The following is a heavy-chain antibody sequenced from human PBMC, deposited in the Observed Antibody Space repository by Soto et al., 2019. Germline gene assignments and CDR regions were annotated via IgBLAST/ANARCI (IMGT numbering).Heavy chain of an antibody. Sequence: GGSLRVSCAGSGFTFGDSYMSWIRQAPGKGLEWLSYISPGSRYPAYADSVKGRFTISRDNAKRSLYLQMMSLTAEDTAIYYCVRGGGGGLFDPWGQGTMVTVSS. CDR1: GFTFGDSY. D-gene: IGHD2-15*01. CDR2: ISPGSRYP. CDR3: VRGGGGGLFDP. J-gene: IGHJ5*02. V-gene: IGHV3-11*06.